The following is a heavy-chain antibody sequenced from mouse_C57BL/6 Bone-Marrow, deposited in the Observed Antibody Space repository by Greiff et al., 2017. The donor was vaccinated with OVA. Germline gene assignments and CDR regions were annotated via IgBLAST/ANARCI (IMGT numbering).Heavy chain of an antibody. Sequence: EVNLVESGGGLVKPGGSLKLSCAASGFTFSSYAMSWVRQTPEKRLEWVATISDGGSYTYYPDNVKGRFTISRDNAKNNLYLQMSHLKSEDTAMYYCARDRGRVHFDYWGQGTTLTVSS. V-gene: IGHV5-4*01. CDR1: GFTFSSYA. CDR3: ARDRGRVHFDY. CDR2: ISDGGSYT. J-gene: IGHJ2*01.